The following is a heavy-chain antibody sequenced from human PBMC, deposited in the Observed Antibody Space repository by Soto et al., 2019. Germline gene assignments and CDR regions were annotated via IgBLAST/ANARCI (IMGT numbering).Heavy chain of an antibody. D-gene: IGHD6-6*01. CDR2: ISYDGSNK. V-gene: IGHV3-30-3*01. Sequence: PGGSLRLSCAASGFTFSSYAMHWVRQAPGKGLEWVAVISYDGSNKYYADSVKGRFTISRDNSKNTLYLHMNSLRAEDTAVYYCARDPEYSSSYGMDVWGQGTTVTVSS. J-gene: IGHJ6*02. CDR1: GFTFSSYA. CDR3: ARDPEYSSSYGMDV.